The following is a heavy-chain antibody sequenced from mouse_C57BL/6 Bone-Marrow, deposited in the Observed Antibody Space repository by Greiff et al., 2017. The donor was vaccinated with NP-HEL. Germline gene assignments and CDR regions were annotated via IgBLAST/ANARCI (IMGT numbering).Heavy chain of an antibody. J-gene: IGHJ2*01. CDR1: GYTFTSYW. D-gene: IGHD2-5*01. CDR3: ARGLYSNYFDY. CDR2: IYPSDSET. Sequence: VQLQQPGAELVRPGSSVKLSCKASGYTFTSYWMDWVKQRPGQGLEWIGNIYPSDSETHYNQKFKDKATLTVDKSSSTAYMQLSSLTSEYSALYYCARGLYSNYFDYWGQGTTLTVSS. V-gene: IGHV1-61*01.